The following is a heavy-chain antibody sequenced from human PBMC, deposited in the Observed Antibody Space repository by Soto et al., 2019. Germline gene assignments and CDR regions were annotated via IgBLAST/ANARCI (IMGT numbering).Heavy chain of an antibody. CDR1: GGTFSSYA. V-gene: IGHV1-69*01. CDR3: ARSQGSSTSLEIYYYYYYGMDV. CDR2: IIPISETT. D-gene: IGHD2-2*01. J-gene: IGHJ6*02. Sequence: QVQLVQSGAEVKKPGSSAKVSCKASGGTFSSYAISWVRQAPGQGLEWMGGIIPISETTNYAQKFQGRVTITADESKSTAYMELSILRSEDTAVYYCARSQGSSTSLEIYYYYYYGMDVWGQGTTVTVSS.